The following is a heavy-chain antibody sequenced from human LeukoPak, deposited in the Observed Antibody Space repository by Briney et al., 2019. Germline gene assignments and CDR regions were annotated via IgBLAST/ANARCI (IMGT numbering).Heavy chain of an antibody. CDR2: TYYRSTWYN. V-gene: IGHV6-1*01. CDR3: SRVHKAFDGARDAFDI. Sequence: SQTLSLTCAISGDSVSSKSAAWNWIRQSPSIGLEWLGRTYYRSTWYNDYAGSVKSRITINADTSKNQFSLQLNSVTPEDTAVYYCSRVHKAFDGARDAFDIWGQGTMVTVSS. CDR1: GDSVSSKSAA. D-gene: IGHD3-10*01. J-gene: IGHJ3*02.